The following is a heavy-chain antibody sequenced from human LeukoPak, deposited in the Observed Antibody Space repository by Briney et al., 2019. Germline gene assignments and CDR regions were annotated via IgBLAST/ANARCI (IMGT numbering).Heavy chain of an antibody. CDR2: ISHSGII. D-gene: IGHD2-15*01. CDR3: ARSLLYCSGGSCYS. CDR1: GGSISSYY. Sequence: SETLSLTCTVSGGSISSYYWSWIRQPPGKGLEWIGYISHSGIINYNPSLKSRVTISVDKSKNQFSLKLSSVTAADTAVYYCARSLLYCSGGSCYSWGQGTLVTVSS. J-gene: IGHJ4*02. V-gene: IGHV4-59*12.